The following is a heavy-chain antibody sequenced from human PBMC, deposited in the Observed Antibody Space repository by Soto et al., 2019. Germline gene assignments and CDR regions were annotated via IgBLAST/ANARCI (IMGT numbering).Heavy chain of an antibody. V-gene: IGHV1-46*01. J-gene: IGHJ4*02. CDR3: ARGPATAPDAY. D-gene: IGHD2-2*01. Sequence: QVQLAQSGTEVKKPGASVKVSCKTSGYIFTSYYIHWVRQAPGQGLEWMGIINPSGGTTPYAKKFQGRVTMTRDTSTSTVYMELSSLRSEDTAVYYCARGPATAPDAYWGLGTLVTVSS. CDR2: INPSGGTT. CDR1: GYIFTSYY.